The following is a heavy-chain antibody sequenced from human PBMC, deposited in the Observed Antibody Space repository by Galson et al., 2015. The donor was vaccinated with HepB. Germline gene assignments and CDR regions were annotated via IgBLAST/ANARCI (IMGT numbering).Heavy chain of an antibody. J-gene: IGHJ4*02. Sequence: CAISGDSVSSNSAAWNRIRQSPSRGLEWLGRTYYRSKWYNDYAVSVKSRITINPDTSKNQFSLQLNSVTPEDTAVYCCARARGGSSSYIDYWGQGTLVTVSS. CDR2: TYYRSKWYN. CDR3: ARARGGSSSYIDY. D-gene: IGHD6-6*01. V-gene: IGHV6-1*01. CDR1: GDSVSSNSAA.